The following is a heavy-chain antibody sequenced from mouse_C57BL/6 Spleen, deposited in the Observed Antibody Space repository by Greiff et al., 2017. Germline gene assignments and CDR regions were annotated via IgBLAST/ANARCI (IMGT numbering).Heavy chain of an antibody. J-gene: IGHJ4*01. D-gene: IGHD4-1*01. CDR2: INPNNGGT. CDR3: ARIGLGAMDY. CDR1: GYTFTDYY. V-gene: IGHV1-26*01. Sequence: EVQLQQSGPELVKPGASVKISCKASGYTFTDYYMNWVKQSHGQSLEWIGDINPNNGGTSYNQKFKGKATLTVDKSSSTAYMELRSLTSEDSAVYYCARIGLGAMDYWGQGTSVTVSS.